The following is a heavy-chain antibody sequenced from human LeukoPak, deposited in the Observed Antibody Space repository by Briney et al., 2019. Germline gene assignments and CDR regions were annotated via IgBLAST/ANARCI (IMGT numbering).Heavy chain of an antibody. CDR2: IYSSGSAI. CDR1: GFTFSDYY. Sequence: GRTLRLTCTASGFTFSDYYMCWIRQAPPKGLEWVSYIYSSGSAIYYADSVKGRFTISRDNAKNSLYLQMNSLRAEDTAVYYCATSSPLLWTYYDFWSGYYSDPPQVDYWGQGTLVTVSS. J-gene: IGHJ4*02. D-gene: IGHD3-3*01. V-gene: IGHV3-11*01. CDR3: ATSSPLLWTYYDFWSGYYSDPPQVDY.